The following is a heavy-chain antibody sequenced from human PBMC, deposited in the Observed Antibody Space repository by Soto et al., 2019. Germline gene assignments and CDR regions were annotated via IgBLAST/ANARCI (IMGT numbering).Heavy chain of an antibody. J-gene: IGHJ6*03. V-gene: IGHV3-73*01. CDR2: IRSKANNYAT. CDR3: TRQGDYTAYYYYYMDV. D-gene: IGHD4-17*01. Sequence: GGSLRLSCAASGFTFSGSAMHWVRQASGKGLEWVGRIRSKANNYATAYAASVKGRFTISRDDSKNTAYLQMNSLKTEDTAVYYCTRQGDYTAYYYYYMDVWGKGTTVTVSS. CDR1: GFTFSGSA.